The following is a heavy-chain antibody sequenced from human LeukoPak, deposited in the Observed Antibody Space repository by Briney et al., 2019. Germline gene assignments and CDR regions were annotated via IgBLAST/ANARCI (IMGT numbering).Heavy chain of an antibody. CDR3: ARLSIFGVVNDAFDI. J-gene: IGHJ3*02. CDR1: GGSISSSSYY. D-gene: IGHD3-3*01. CDR2: IYYSGST. V-gene: IGHV4-39*01. Sequence: SETLSLTCTVSGGSISSSSYYWGWIRQPQGKGLEWIGGIYYSGSTYYNPSLKSRVTISVDTSKNQFSLKLSSVTAADTAVYYCARLSIFGVVNDAFDIWGQGTMVTVSS.